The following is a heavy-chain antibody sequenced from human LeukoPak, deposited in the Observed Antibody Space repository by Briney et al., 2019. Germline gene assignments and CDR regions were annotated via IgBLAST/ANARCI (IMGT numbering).Heavy chain of an antibody. J-gene: IGHJ4*02. V-gene: IGHV1-69*13. D-gene: IGHD3-10*01. CDR2: IIPIFGTA. Sequence: GASVKVSCKASGYTFTSYAISWVRQAPGQGLEWMGGIIPIFGTANYAQKFQGRVTITADESTSTAYMELSSLRSEDTAVYYCAREAMVRGVRLFDYWGQGTLVTVSS. CDR3: AREAMVRGVRLFDY. CDR1: GYTFTSYA.